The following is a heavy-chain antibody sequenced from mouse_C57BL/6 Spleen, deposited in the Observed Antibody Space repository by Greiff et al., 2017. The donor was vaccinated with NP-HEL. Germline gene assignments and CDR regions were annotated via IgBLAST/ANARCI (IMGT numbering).Heavy chain of an antibody. CDR2: IDPSDSYT. CDR1: GYTFTSYW. J-gene: IGHJ4*01. Sequence: VQLQQPGAELVMPGASVKLSCKASGYTFTSYWMHWVKQRPGQGLEWIGEIDPSDSYTNYNQKFKGKSTLTVDKSSSTAYMQLSSLTSEDSAVYYCARGFITTVVDAMDHWGQGTSVTVSS. CDR3: ARGFITTVVDAMDH. D-gene: IGHD1-1*01. V-gene: IGHV1-69*01.